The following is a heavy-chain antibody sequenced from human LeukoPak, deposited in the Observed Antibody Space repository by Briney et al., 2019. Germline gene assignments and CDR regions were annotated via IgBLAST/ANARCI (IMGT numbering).Heavy chain of an antibody. CDR3: ARDGSGPVDY. D-gene: IGHD3-10*01. J-gene: IGHJ4*02. V-gene: IGHV3-66*01. Sequence: GGSLRLSCAASGFTFSTYAMSWVRQAPGKGLEWVSVIYSGGSTYYADSVKGRFTISRDNSKNTLYLQMNSLRAEDTAVYYCARDGSGPVDYWGQGTLATVSS. CDR1: GFTFSTYA. CDR2: IYSGGST.